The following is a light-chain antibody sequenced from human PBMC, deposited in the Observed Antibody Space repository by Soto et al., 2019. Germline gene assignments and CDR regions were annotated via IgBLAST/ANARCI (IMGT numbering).Light chain of an antibody. J-gene: IGKJ5*01. CDR1: EKLSPYF. CDR3: PQHDILTTP. Sequence: TQSPSPLSLSPGDRASLFCRVTEKLSPYFSAWYRHKPGQGPRLLISGASRRATDIPDRHSGAGSETDLTLTITRLEPEDMALYLCPQHDILTTPCGPGTRLEIK. V-gene: IGKV3-20*01. CDR2: GAS.